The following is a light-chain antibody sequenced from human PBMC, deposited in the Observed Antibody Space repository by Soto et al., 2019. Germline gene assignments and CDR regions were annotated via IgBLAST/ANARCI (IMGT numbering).Light chain of an antibody. CDR1: TSDVVGYNY. CDR3: CSYAGSYTSLYV. V-gene: IGLV2-11*01. J-gene: IGLJ1*01. Sequence: QSALTQPRSVSGSPGQSVTISCTGTTSDVVGYNYVSWYQQHPGKAPKLMIYDVSKRPSGVPDRFSGSKSGNTASLTISGLQAEDEADYYCCSYAGSYTSLYVFGTGTKLTVL. CDR2: DVS.